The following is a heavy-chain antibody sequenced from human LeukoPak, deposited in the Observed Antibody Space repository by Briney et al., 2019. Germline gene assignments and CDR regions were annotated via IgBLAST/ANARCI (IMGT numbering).Heavy chain of an antibody. D-gene: IGHD2-2*01. Sequence: SAKVSCKASGGTFSSYAISWVRQAPGQGLEWMGGIIPIFGTANYAQKFQGRVTITADESTSTAYMELSSLRSEDTAVYYCASGYCSSTSCYRIDYWGQGTLVTVSS. CDR1: GGTFSSYA. J-gene: IGHJ4*02. V-gene: IGHV1-69*13. CDR3: ASGYCSSTSCYRIDY. CDR2: IIPIFGTA.